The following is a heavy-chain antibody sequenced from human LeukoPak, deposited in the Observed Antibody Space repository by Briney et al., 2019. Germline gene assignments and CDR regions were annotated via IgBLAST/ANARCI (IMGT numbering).Heavy chain of an antibody. CDR2: INPICANR. D-gene: IGHD5-18*01. CDR1: GSTFTSYG. V-gene: IGHV1-8*02. Sequence: GASVKLSCKASGSTFTSYGINWGRQASGPALEGMGWINPICANRGYPQTFQGRVTTTRNTSISTADMQLSSLISEDTAVYYCARDNGGTAMAYYYYYYMDVWGKGTTVTISS. J-gene: IGHJ6*03. CDR3: ARDNGGTAMAYYYYYYMDV.